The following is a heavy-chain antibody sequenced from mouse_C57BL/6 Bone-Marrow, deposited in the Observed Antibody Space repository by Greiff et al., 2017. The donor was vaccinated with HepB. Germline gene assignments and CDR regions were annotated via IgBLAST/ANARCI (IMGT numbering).Heavy chain of an antibody. D-gene: IGHD1-1*01. V-gene: IGHV2-5*01. J-gene: IGHJ1*03. CDR3: AILYYGSSHWYFDV. Sequence: QVQLQQSGPGLVQPSQSLSITCTVSGFSLTSYGVHWVRQSPGKGLEWLGVIWRGGSTDYNAAFMSRLSITKDNSKSQVFFKMNSLQADDTAIYYCAILYYGSSHWYFDVWGTGTTVTVSS. CDR2: IWRGGST. CDR1: GFSLTSYG.